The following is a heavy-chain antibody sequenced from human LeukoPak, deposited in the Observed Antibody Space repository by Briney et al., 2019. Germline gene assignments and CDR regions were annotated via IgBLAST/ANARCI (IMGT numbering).Heavy chain of an antibody. V-gene: IGHV5-51*01. CDR3: ARLVAAAGYNWFDP. CDR1: GYKFTTDY. J-gene: IGHJ5*02. Sequence: GESLNISCKGSGYKFTTDYIGWVRQMPGKGLEWMGIIYPDDSETKYSPSFKGQVTMSVDKSITTAFLQWSSLKASDTAIYYCARLVAAAGYNWFDPWGQGTLVTVSS. CDR2: IYPDDSET. D-gene: IGHD6-13*01.